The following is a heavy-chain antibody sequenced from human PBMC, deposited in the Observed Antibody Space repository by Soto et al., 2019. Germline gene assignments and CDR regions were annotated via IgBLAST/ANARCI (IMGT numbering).Heavy chain of an antibody. V-gene: IGHV1-18*01. CDR3: VREEPPSLT. D-gene: IGHD1-26*01. J-gene: IGHJ5*02. Sequence: QVQLVQSGAEVKKPGASVKVSCKASGYTFTSYGISWVRQAPGQGLEWMGWISAYNGNTNYAQKLQGRVTMTADTSTSRAALELRSLRCDATAVYYCVREEPPSLTWGRETLVTVSS. CDR2: ISAYNGNT. CDR1: GYTFTSYG.